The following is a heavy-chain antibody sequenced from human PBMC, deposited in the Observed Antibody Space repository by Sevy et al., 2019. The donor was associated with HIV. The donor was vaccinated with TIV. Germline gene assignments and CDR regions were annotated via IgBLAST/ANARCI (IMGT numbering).Heavy chain of an antibody. D-gene: IGHD6-6*01. CDR3: ATDLGVTSSSSDFDY. CDR2: LSSSSSTI. Sequence: GGSLRLSCVASGFTFSSYSMNWVRLAPGKGLEWVSCLSSSSSTIYYADSVKGRFTISRDNAKNSLYLQMNSLRDEDTAVYYCATDLGVTSSSSDFDYWGQGTLVTVSS. CDR1: GFTFSSYS. V-gene: IGHV3-48*02. J-gene: IGHJ4*02.